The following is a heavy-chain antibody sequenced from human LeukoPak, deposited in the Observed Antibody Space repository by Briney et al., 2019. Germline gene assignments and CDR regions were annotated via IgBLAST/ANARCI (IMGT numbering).Heavy chain of an antibody. D-gene: IGHD3-22*01. J-gene: IGHJ5*02. CDR3: ARDAAYDSSGYYDWFDP. V-gene: IGHV4-4*07. Sequence: PSETLSLTCTVSGGSISSYYWSWIRQPAGKGPEWIGRIYTSGSTNYNPSLKSRVTMSVDTSKNQFSLKLSSVTAADTAVYYCARDAAYDSSGYYDWFDPWGQGTLVTLSS. CDR2: IYTSGST. CDR1: GGSISSYY.